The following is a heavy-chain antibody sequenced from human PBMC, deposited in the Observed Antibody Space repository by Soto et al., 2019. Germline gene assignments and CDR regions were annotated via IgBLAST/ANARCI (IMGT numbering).Heavy chain of an antibody. J-gene: IGHJ4*02. CDR1: GGSMRGQH. CDR3: ATYTVGEGGRGY. Sequence: QVQLQESGPGLVKPSETLSLTCTVSGGSMRGQHWSWIRQPPGKGLEWIGHHSDSTNYNPSLKSRXTISPDTSKTPFPLKLSSVTAADTAVYYCATYTVGEGGRGYWGQGTLVTVSS. D-gene: IGHD3-16*01. CDR2: HHSDST. V-gene: IGHV4-4*08.